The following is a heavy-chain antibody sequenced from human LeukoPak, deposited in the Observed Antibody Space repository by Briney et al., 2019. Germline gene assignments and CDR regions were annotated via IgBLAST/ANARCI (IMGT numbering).Heavy chain of an antibody. D-gene: IGHD3-3*01. J-gene: IGHJ4*02. CDR1: GFTFSSYW. CDR2: IKQDGSEK. Sequence: GGSLRLSCAASGFTFSSYWMSWVRQAPGKGLEWVANIKQDGSEKYYVDSVKGRFTISRDNAKNSLYLQMNSLRAEDTAVYYCARSATIFGVVINYFDYWGQGTLVTVSS. V-gene: IGHV3-7*01. CDR3: ARSATIFGVVINYFDY.